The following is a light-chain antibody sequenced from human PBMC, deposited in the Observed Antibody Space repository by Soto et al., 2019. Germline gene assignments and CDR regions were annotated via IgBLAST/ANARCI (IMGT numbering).Light chain of an antibody. CDR3: QQLGS. CDR1: QSVSSSY. V-gene: IGKV3-20*01. CDR2: GAS. Sequence: EIVLTRSPCSLCFSPSESSPLSCRSSQSVSSSYLAWYQQKPGQAPRLLIYGASSRATGIPDRFSGSGSWTDFTLTSSRREPEDFAVYYWQQLGSFGQGNNVDIK. J-gene: IGKJ1*01.